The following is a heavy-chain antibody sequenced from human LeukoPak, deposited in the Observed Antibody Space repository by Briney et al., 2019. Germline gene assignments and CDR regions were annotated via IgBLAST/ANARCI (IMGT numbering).Heavy chain of an antibody. D-gene: IGHD2-8*01. Sequence: ASVKVSCKASGYTFTSYYMHWVRQAPGQGLEWMGIINPSGGSTSYAQKFQGRVTMTRDMSTSTVYMELSSLRSEDTAVYYCARDLYPVLMVYAMGLFDYWGQGTLVTVSS. V-gene: IGHV1-46*01. J-gene: IGHJ4*02. CDR2: INPSGGST. CDR3: ARDLYPVLMVYAMGLFDY. CDR1: GYTFTSYY.